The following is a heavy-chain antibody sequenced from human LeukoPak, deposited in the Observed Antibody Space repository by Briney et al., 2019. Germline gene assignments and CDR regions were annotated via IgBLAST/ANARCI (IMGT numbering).Heavy chain of an antibody. CDR1: GFTFSYAW. D-gene: IGHD2-15*01. V-gene: IGHV3-15*01. Sequence: KSGGSLRLSCAASGFTFSYAWMSWVRQAPGKGLEWVGRIKNKADDGTTDYAAPVKGRFTISRDDSKNTLYLQMDSLKTEDTAVYYCFRHPVVPGAGADYWGQGTLVTVSS. CDR3: FRHPVVPGAGADY. CDR2: IKNKADDGTT. J-gene: IGHJ4*02.